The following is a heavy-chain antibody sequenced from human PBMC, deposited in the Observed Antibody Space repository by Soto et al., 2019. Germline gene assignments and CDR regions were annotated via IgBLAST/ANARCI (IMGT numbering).Heavy chain of an antibody. J-gene: IGHJ5*02. CDR2: IYYSGST. CDR1: GGSISSGGYY. V-gene: IGHV4-31*03. D-gene: IGHD3-22*01. Sequence: PSETLSLTCTVSGGSISSGGYYWSWIRQHPGKGLEWIGYIYYSGSTYYNPSLKSRVTISVDTSKNQFSLKLSSVTAADTAVYYCARGVRYYYDSSGYYYEGNWLDPWGQGTLVTVSS. CDR3: ARGVRYYYDSSGYYYEGNWLDP.